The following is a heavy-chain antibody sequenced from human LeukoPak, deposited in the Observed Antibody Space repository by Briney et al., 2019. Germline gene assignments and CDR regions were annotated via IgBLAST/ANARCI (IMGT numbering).Heavy chain of an antibody. CDR1: GGSISSYY. CDR2: IYYSGST. Sequence: PSETLSLTCTVSGGSISSYYWSWIRQPAGKGLEWIGYIYYSGSTNYNPSLKSRVTISVDTSKNQFSLKLSSVTAADTAVYYCARRYYDILTGYPSNYMDVWGKGTTVTVSS. V-gene: IGHV4-59*01. D-gene: IGHD3-9*01. CDR3: ARRYYDILTGYPSNYMDV. J-gene: IGHJ6*03.